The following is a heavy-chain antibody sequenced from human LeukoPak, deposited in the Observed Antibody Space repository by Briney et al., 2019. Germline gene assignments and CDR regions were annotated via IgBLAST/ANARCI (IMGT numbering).Heavy chain of an antibody. CDR2: IYYTGIT. Sequence: PSLTLSLTCSVSGRSINISSDNWAWIRQPPGKGLEWNETIYYTGITYKNPSLMSQLTMAVLHSNNQLALKLTAVTAADTSMYYCGNTYYNPSLMSRVTMSVDTIKNQFSLRLTSMTAAGMAMYYCARQGRATVVMYMDDWGKGTTVTVSS. CDR3: GNTYYNPSLMSRVTMSVDTIKNQFSLRLTSMTAAGMAMYYCARQGRATVVMYMDD. CDR1: GRSINISSDN. J-gene: IGHJ6*03. D-gene: IGHD3-10*01. V-gene: IGHV4-39*01.